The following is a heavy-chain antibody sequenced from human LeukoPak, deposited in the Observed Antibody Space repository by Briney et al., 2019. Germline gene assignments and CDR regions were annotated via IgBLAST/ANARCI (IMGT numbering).Heavy chain of an antibody. V-gene: IGHV5-51*01. CDR2: IYPGDSDT. D-gene: IGHD3-10*01. CDR3: ARTYYYGSGSSGVDY. Sequence: GESLKISCKGSGYSFTSYWIGWVRQMPGKGLEWRGIIYPGDSDTRYSPSFQGQVTISADKSISTAYLQWSSLKASDTAMYYCARTYYYGSGSSGVDYWGQGTLVTVSS. J-gene: IGHJ4*02. CDR1: GYSFTSYW.